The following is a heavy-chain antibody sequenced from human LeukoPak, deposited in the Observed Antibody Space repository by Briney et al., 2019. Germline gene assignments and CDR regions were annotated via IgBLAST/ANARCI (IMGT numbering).Heavy chain of an antibody. D-gene: IGHD3-10*01. CDR1: GGTFSSYA. J-gene: IGHJ4*02. V-gene: IGHV1-2*02. CDR2: INPNSGGT. Sequence: ASVKVSCKASGGTFSSYAISWVRQAPGQGLEWMGWINPNSGGTNYAQKFQGRVTITRDTSASTAYMELSSLRSEDTAVYYCAAGIITMVRGVIIPPFDYWGQGTLVTVSS. CDR3: AAGIITMVRGVIIPPFDY.